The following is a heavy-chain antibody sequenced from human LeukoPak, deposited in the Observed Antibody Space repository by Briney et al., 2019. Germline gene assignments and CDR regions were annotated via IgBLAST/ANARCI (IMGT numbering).Heavy chain of an antibody. Sequence: SETLSLTCAVSGDSISNYYWSWIRQPPGKGLEWIGYIYYRGNTNYNPSLKSRVTISVDTSKNQFSLELNSLTAADTAVYYCARGSIAMATSTWFDLWGQGTLVIVSS. D-gene: IGHD5-18*01. CDR1: GDSISNYY. CDR3: ARGSIAMATSTWFDL. CDR2: IYYRGNT. V-gene: IGHV4-59*01. J-gene: IGHJ5*02.